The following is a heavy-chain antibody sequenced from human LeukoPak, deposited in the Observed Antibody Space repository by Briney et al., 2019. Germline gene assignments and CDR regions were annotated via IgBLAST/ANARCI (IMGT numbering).Heavy chain of an antibody. J-gene: IGHJ4*02. CDR1: GGSISSGDYY. CDR2: IYYSGST. D-gene: IGHD3-3*01. CDR3: ARGLDFWSGYSDY. Sequence: SQTLSLTCTVSGGSISSGDYYWSWIRQPPGKGLEWIGYIYYSGSTYYNPSLKSRVTISVDTSKNQFSLKLSSVTAADTAGYYCARGLDFWSGYSDYWGQGTLVTVSS. V-gene: IGHV4-30-4*08.